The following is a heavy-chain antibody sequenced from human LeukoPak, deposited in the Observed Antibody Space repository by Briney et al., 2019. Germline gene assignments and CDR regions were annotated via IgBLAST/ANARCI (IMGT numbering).Heavy chain of an antibody. CDR1: GFTFSSYS. CDR2: ISSSSNYI. Sequence: GGSLRVSCAASGFTFSSYSMNWVRQAPGKGLEWVSTISSSSNYIDYADSVKGRFTISRDTARNSLYLQMNSLRAEDTAVYYCARTGYCSSSSCHIAFDIWGQGTVVTVSS. D-gene: IGHD2-15*01. V-gene: IGHV3-21*01. CDR3: ARTGYCSSSSCHIAFDI. J-gene: IGHJ3*02.